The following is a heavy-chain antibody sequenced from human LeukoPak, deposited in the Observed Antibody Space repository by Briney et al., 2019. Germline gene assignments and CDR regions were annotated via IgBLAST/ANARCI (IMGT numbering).Heavy chain of an antibody. J-gene: IGHJ4*02. CDR3: SRSPLPRPYRRYADY. D-gene: IGHD4-11*01. V-gene: IGHV3-21*03. CDR2: ISSSSSYI. Sequence: GGSLRLSCAASEFTFSSYSMNWVRQAPGKGLEWVSSISSSSSYIYYADSVKGRFTISRDNAKNSLYLQMNSLGAEDTAVGCCSRSPLPRPYRRYADYWGQRTLDTVSS. CDR1: EFTFSSYS.